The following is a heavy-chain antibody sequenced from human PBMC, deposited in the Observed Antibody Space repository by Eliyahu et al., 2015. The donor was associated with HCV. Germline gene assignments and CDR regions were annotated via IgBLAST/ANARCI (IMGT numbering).Heavy chain of an antibody. D-gene: IGHD4-17*01. CDR2: ISWDGDST. CDR1: GFPFDDYF. V-gene: IGHV3-43*01. Sequence: EVQLVESGGVVIQPGGSLXLSCAAXGFPFDDYFMHWVRQAPGKGLEWVSLISWDGDSTLYADSVKGRFTISRDNSKNSLSLQMNSLRTEDTALYYCARQDGDYEFLQHWGQGTVVTVSS. CDR3: ARQDGDYEFLQH. J-gene: IGHJ1*01.